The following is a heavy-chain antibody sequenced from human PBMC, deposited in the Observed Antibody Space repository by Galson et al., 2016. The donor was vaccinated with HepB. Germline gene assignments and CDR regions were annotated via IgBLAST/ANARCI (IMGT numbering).Heavy chain of an antibody. CDR3: ARTPLNYHILTDNSPYYFDY. V-gene: IGHV4-31*03. J-gene: IGHJ4*02. Sequence: TLSLTCTVSGGSISSGGSYWNWIRQHPGKGLEWIGYIFYSGSTYYNPSLKRRVTISVDTSKNQFSLRLNSVTAADTAVYYCARTPLNYHILTDNSPYYFDYWGRGTLVTVSS. CDR2: IFYSGST. CDR1: GGSISSGGSY. D-gene: IGHD3-9*01.